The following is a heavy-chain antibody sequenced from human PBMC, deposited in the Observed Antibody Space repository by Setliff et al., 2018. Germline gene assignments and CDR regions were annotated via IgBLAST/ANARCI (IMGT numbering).Heavy chain of an antibody. D-gene: IGHD2-2*01. CDR1: GVSVNSLTW. V-gene: IGHV4-4*02. Sequence: PSETLSLTCAVSGVSVNSLTWWSWVRQSPGEGLEWIGHIYHDGNTKSYPSVHFNQSLKSRVTMSVDKSKNHFSLELTSVTAADTAVYYCARGGGGYHAASWGQGILVTVS. CDR2: IYHDGNT. J-gene: IGHJ5*02. CDR3: ARGGGGYHAAS.